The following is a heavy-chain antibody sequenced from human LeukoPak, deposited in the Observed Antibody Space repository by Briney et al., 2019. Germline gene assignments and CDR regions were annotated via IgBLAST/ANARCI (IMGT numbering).Heavy chain of an antibody. CDR3: ARAPATVTTGYNWFDP. D-gene: IGHD4-17*01. V-gene: IGHV4-34*01. CDR2: INHSGST. J-gene: IGHJ5*02. Sequence: PSETLSLTCAVYGGSFSGYYWSWIRQPPGKGLEWIGEINHSGSTNYNPSLKSRVTISVDTSKNQFSLKLSSVTAADTAVYYCARAPATVTTGYNWFDPWGQGTLVTVSS. CDR1: GGSFSGYY.